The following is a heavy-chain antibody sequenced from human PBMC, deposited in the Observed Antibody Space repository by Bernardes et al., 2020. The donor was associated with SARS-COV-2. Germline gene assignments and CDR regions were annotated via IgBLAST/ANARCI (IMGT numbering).Heavy chain of an antibody. D-gene: IGHD6-13*01. V-gene: IGHV1-18*04. Sequence: ASVKVSCKASGYTLTSYGIIWVRQAPGQGLEWMGWISAYNGNTNYAQKLQGRVTMTTDTSTSTAYMELRSLRSDDTAVYYCARKLGYSSSWYWFDPWGQGTLVTVSS. J-gene: IGHJ5*02. CDR3: ARKLGYSSSWYWFDP. CDR1: GYTLTSYG. CDR2: ISAYNGNT.